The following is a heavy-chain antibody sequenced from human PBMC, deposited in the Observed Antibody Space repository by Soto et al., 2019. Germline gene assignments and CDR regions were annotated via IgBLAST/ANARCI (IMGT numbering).Heavy chain of an antibody. CDR2: IIPLFGAA. Sequence: QVLLVQSGAEVKKPGSSVKVSCKASGGTFNNYAITWVRQAPGQGLEWMGGIIPLFGAANYAQNFQGRVRITAEESKPTAYLELSSLRTEDTAINYCARAGRSYNVSSGYFSLDYWGQGTLVTVSS. J-gene: IGHJ4*02. D-gene: IGHD3-22*01. V-gene: IGHV1-69*01. CDR3: ARAGRSYNVSSGYFSLDY. CDR1: GGTFNNYA.